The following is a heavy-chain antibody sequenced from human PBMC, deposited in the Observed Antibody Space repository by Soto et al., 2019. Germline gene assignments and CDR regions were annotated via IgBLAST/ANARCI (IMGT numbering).Heavy chain of an antibody. CDR2: IIPIFGTA. CDR1: GGTFSSYA. Sequence: SVKGSCKASGGTFSSYAISWVRQAPGQGLEWMGGIIPIFGTANYAQKFQGRVTITADESTSTAYMELSSLRSEDTAVYYCARDKVEMATIRAFDIWGQGTMVTVSS. D-gene: IGHD5-12*01. CDR3: ARDKVEMATIRAFDI. J-gene: IGHJ3*02. V-gene: IGHV1-69*13.